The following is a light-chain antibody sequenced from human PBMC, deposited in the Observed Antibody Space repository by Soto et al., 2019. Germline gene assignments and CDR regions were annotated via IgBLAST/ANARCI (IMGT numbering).Light chain of an antibody. J-gene: IGLJ2*01. CDR3: CSYAGSSTHVV. V-gene: IGLV2-23*01. Sequence: QSVLTQPASVSGSPGQSITISCTGTSSEVGSYDLVSWYQQHPDKAPKLMIYEGTKRPSGVSNRFSGSKSGNTASLTISGLQAEDEADYYCCSYAGSSTHVVFGGGTKLTVL. CDR1: SSEVGSYDL. CDR2: EGT.